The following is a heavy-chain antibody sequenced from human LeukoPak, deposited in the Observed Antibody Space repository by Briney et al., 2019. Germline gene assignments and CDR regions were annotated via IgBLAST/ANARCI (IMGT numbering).Heavy chain of an antibody. CDR3: AKDDYGGVLDHFDY. V-gene: IGHV3-23*01. D-gene: IGHD4-23*01. J-gene: IGHJ4*02. Sequence: GGSLRLSCAASGFTFSTYSMNWVRQAPGKGLEWVSAISGSGGSTYYADSVKGRFTISRDNSKNTLYLQMNSLRAEDTAVYYCAKDDYGGVLDHFDYWGQGTLVTVSS. CDR1: GFTFSTYS. CDR2: ISGSGGST.